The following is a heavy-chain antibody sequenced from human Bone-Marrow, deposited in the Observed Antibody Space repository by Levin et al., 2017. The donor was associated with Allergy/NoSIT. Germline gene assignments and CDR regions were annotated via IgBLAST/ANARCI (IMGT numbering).Heavy chain of an antibody. CDR2: IYSGGSS. CDR1: GFSVRNYY. CDR3: ARGGKNDAFDV. Sequence: LSLPCAASGFSVRNYYMSWVRQAPGKGLECVSVIYSGGSSHFADSVKGRFTISRDNSKNTLFLQMNGLRAEDTAVYYCARGGKNDAFDVWGQGTMVTVSS. J-gene: IGHJ3*01. V-gene: IGHV3-53*05.